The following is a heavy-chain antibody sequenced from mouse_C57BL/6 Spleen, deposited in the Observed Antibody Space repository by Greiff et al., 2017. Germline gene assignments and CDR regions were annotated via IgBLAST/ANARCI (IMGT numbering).Heavy chain of an antibody. Sequence: VQLQQSGPGLVQPSQSLSITCTVSGFSLTSYGVHWVRQSPGKGLEWLGVIWSGGSTYYNAAFISRLSISKDNSKSQVFFKMNSLQADDTAIYYCATFDGYYPFAYWGQGTLVTVSA. CDR2: IWSGGST. V-gene: IGHV2-2*01. D-gene: IGHD2-3*01. J-gene: IGHJ3*01. CDR1: GFSLTSYG. CDR3: ATFDGYYPFAY.